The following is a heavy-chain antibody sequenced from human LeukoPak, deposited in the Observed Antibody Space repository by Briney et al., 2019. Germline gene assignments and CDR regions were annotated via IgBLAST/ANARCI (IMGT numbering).Heavy chain of an antibody. D-gene: IGHD2-21*02. Sequence: PGGSLRLSCAASGHTFSSYSMKWARQAPGKGLEWVSSISSSSRYIYYAHSEKGRYTLSRDNAKNSLYLQMNSLRAEDTAVYYCARDSTGDENWFDPWGQGTLVTVSS. J-gene: IGHJ5*02. CDR3: ARDSTGDENWFDP. CDR2: ISSSSRYI. CDR1: GHTFSSYS. V-gene: IGHV3-21*01.